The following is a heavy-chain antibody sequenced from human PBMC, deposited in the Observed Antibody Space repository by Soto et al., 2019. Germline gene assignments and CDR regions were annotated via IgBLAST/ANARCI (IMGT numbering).Heavy chain of an antibody. CDR2: ISGPSIYI. CDR1: GFTFSGYS. D-gene: IGHD2-8*01. V-gene: IGHV3-21*01. CDR3: ARGFRNGFNV. Sequence: EVQLVESGGGLVKPGGSLRLSCVASGFTFSGYSINWVRQAPGKGLEWVSYISGPSIYIYYADSVKGRFTISRDNAKSAVYVQMNSVRAEDTAVYYCARGFRNGFNVWGQGTTVSVSS. J-gene: IGHJ6*02.